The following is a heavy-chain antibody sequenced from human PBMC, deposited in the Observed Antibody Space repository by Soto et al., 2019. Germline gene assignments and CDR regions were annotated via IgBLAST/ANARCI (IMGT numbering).Heavy chain of an antibody. CDR1: GGSISSSSYY. J-gene: IGHJ4*02. CDR2: IYYSGST. Sequence: SETLSLTCTVSGGSISSSSYYWGWIRQPPGKGLEWIGSIYYSGSTYYNPSLKSRVTISVDTSKNQFSLKLSSVTAADTAVYYCARQPIYVLLWFGELSNFDYWGQGTLVTVSS. D-gene: IGHD3-10*01. CDR3: ARQPIYVLLWFGELSNFDY. V-gene: IGHV4-39*01.